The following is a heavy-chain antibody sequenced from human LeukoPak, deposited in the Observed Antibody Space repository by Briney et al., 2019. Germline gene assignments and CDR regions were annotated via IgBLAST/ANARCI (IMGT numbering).Heavy chain of an antibody. CDR1: GYTFTSYD. D-gene: IGHD2-21*01. Sequence: ASVKVSCKASGYTFTSYDINWVRQATGQGLEWMGWMNPNSANTGYAQKFQGRVTMTRNTSIRTAYMELSSLRSEDTAVYYCARVPTVFHYMDVWGKGTTVTVFS. V-gene: IGHV1-8*01. CDR3: ARVPTVFHYMDV. CDR2: MNPNSANT. J-gene: IGHJ6*03.